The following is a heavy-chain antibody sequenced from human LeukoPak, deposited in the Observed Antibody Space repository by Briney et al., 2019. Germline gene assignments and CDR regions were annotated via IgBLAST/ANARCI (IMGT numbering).Heavy chain of an antibody. CDR2: INPSGST. J-gene: IGHJ6*03. D-gene: IGHD3-22*01. V-gene: IGHV4-34*01. Sequence: SETLSLTCAVYGGSFSGYHWTWIRQSPGKGLEWIGDINPSGSTYYNPSLKSRLTISVDTSKNLFSLKLRSVTAADTAVYYCARGRHDITMIVVVMTSVSYYLDVWGKGTTVTVS. CDR1: GGSFSGYH. CDR3: ARGRHDITMIVVVMTSVSYYLDV.